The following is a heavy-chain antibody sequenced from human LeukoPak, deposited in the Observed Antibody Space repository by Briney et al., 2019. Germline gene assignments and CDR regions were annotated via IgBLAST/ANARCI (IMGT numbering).Heavy chain of an antibody. D-gene: IGHD2-15*01. CDR2: TYYRSKWYN. V-gene: IGHV6-1*01. CDR3: ARGLPKSTEYCSGGSCYDSWGDAFDI. CDR1: GDSVSSNSAA. Sequence: SQTLSLTCAISGDSVSSNSAAWNWIRQSPSRGLEWLGRTYYRSKWYNDYAVSVKSRITINPDTSKNQFSLQLNSVTPEDTAVYYCARGLPKSTEYCSGGSCYDSWGDAFDIWGQGTMVTVSS. J-gene: IGHJ3*02.